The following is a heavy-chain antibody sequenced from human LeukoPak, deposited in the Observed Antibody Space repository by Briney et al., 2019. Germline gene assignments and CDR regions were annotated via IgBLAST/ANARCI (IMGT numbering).Heavy chain of an antibody. CDR1: GYTFTSYG. D-gene: IGHD2-21*01. V-gene: IGHV1-18*01. J-gene: IGHJ6*02. CDR3: ARGETGGDAINPYYYYGMDV. CDR2: ISAYNGNT. Sequence: ASVNVSFNASGYTFTSYGISWVWHRPGQGLEWGGWISAYNGNTNYAQKLQGRVTLTTDTSTSTAYMELRSLRSDDTAVYYCARGETGGDAINPYYYYGMDVWGQGTTVTVSS.